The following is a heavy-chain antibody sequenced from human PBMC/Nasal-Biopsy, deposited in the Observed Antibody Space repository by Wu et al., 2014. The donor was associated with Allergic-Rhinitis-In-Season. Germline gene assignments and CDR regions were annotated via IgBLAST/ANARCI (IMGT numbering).Heavy chain of an antibody. CDR2: IYHDGSQI. J-gene: IGHJ4*02. CDR3: TREEFTSGYYFDC. CDR1: GFSFGSHG. Sequence: LRLSCAASGFSFGSHGMHWVRQAPGKGLEWVAIIYHDGSQIYYADSVKGRFTISRDNSKNTLYLQMNSLRVEDTALYYCTREEFTSGYYFDCWGQGTLVTVSS. V-gene: IGHV3-30*12. D-gene: IGHD3-22*01.